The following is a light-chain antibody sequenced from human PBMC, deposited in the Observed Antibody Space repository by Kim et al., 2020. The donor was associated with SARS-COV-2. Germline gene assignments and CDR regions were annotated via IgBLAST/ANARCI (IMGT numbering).Light chain of an antibody. V-gene: IGLV1-47*01. CDR1: SSNIGSNY. Sequence: TPGQRVTSACSGSSSNIGSNYVYWYQQLPGTAPKLLIYRNNQRPSGVPDRFSGSKSGTSASLAISGLRSEDEADYYCAAWDDSFWVFGGGTQLTVL. J-gene: IGLJ3*02. CDR3: AAWDDSFWV. CDR2: RNN.